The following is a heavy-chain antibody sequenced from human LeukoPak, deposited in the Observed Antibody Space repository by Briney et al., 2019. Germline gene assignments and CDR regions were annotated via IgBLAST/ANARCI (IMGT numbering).Heavy chain of an antibody. Sequence: GGSLRLSFAASGFTFSSYAMSWVRQAPGKGLEWVSAISGSGGSTYYADSVKGRFTISRDNSKNTLYLQMNSLRAEDTAVYYCAKDPYYYGSGSYPDYWGQGTLVTVSS. CDR1: GFTFSSYA. V-gene: IGHV3-23*01. J-gene: IGHJ4*02. D-gene: IGHD3-10*01. CDR2: ISGSGGST. CDR3: AKDPYYYGSGSYPDY.